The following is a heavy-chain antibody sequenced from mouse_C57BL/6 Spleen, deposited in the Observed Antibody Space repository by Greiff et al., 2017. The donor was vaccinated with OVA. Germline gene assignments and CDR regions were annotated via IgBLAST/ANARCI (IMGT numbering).Heavy chain of an antibody. D-gene: IGHD2-2*01. CDR1: GFNIKDDY. CDR2: IDPENGDT. Sequence: VQLQQSGAELVRPGASVKLSCTASGFNIKDDYMHWVKQWPEQGLEWIGWIDPENGDTEYASKFQGKATITADTSSNTAYLQLSSLTSEDTAVYYCTTRGWLRAYWGQGTTLTVSS. V-gene: IGHV14-4*01. CDR3: TTRGWLRAY. J-gene: IGHJ2*01.